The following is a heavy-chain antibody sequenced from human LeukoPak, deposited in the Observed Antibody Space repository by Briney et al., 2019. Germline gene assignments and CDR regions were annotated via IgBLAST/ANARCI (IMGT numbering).Heavy chain of an antibody. Sequence: SVKVSCKASGGTFSSYAISWVRQAPGQGLEWMGRIIPIFGIANYAQKFQGRVTITADKSTSTAYMELRSLRSDDTAVYYCARRDYYDSSGYYIDYWGQGTLVTVSS. V-gene: IGHV1-69*04. CDR1: GGTFSSYA. CDR3: ARRDYYDSSGYYIDY. D-gene: IGHD3-22*01. CDR2: IIPIFGIA. J-gene: IGHJ4*02.